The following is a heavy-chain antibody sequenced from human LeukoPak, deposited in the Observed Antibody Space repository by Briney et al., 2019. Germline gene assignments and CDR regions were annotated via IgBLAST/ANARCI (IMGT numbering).Heavy chain of an antibody. D-gene: IGHD1-14*01. J-gene: IGHJ3*02. V-gene: IGHV3-20*04. CDR1: GFTFDDYG. CDR3: APLPGIHAFDI. Sequence: GGSLRLSCAASGFTFDDYGMNWVRQAPGKGLEWISGINWNGGNTNYADSVKGRFTISRDNAKNSLYLRMNSLRAEDTAVYYCAPLPGIHAFDIWGQGTMVTVSS. CDR2: INWNGGNT.